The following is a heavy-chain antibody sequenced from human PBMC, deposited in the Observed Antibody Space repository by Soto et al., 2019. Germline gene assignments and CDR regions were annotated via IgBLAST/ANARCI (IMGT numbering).Heavy chain of an antibody. CDR2: MYSTGST. D-gene: IGHD2-21*02. V-gene: IGHV4-59*01. CDR1: GGSISGYY. CDR3: ARDLWGYCGTDCYPLDV. J-gene: IGHJ6*02. Sequence: PSETLSLTCTVSGGSISGYYWSWIRQPPGKGLEWIGYMYSTGSTVYNPSFKSRVTISVDTSKNQFSLKLNSVTAADTAVYYCARDLWGYCGTDCYPLDVWGQGTTVTVSS.